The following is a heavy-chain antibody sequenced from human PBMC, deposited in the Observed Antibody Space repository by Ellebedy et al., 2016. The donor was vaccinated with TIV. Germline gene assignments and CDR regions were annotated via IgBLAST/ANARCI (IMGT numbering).Heavy chain of an antibody. Sequence: SETLSLTXTVSGGSISSGGYYWSWIRQHPGKGLEWIGYIYYSGSTYYNPSLKSRVTISVDTSKNQFSLKLSSVTAADTAVYYCARHKPGIAESDAFDIWGQGTMVTVSS. CDR1: GGSISSGGYY. CDR2: IYYSGST. V-gene: IGHV4-31*03. CDR3: ARHKPGIAESDAFDI. D-gene: IGHD6-13*01. J-gene: IGHJ3*02.